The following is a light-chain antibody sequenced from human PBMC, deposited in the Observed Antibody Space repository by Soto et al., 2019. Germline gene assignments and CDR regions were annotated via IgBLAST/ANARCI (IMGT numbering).Light chain of an antibody. J-gene: IGKJ5*01. CDR1: HSVDSSY. V-gene: IGKV3-20*01. CDR2: GAS. CDR3: QQYGSSPPSIT. Sequence: EVVLPQSPGTLSFSPGERAILSCRASHSVDSSYLAWYQQRPGQAPRLLIYGASTRATGIPDRFSGSGSGTDFTLTISRLESEDFAMYYCQQYGSSPPSITFGQGTRLEI.